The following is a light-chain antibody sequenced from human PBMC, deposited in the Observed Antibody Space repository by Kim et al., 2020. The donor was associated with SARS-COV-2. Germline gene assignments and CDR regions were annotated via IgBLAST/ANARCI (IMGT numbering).Light chain of an antibody. CDR3: QAWDSSTAWV. Sequence: VSPGQKTSSICSGENMVDKNACWYQQKPRQPPVVVIYQESRRPSGMPERFSGSNSGNTATLTISGTQAMEEADYYCQAWDSSTAWVFGGGTQLTVL. V-gene: IGLV3-1*01. CDR1: NMVDKN. CDR2: QES. J-gene: IGLJ3*02.